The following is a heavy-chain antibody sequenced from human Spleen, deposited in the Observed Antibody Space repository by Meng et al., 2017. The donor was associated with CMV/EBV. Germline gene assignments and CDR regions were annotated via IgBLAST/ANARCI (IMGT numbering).Heavy chain of an antibody. CDR3: AKDVYAGQVVYYYYGMDV. V-gene: IGHV3-30-3*01. CDR2: ILYNGNQK. CDR1: GFTFRIYA. Sequence: GGSLRLSCAASGFTFRIYAVHWVRQAPGKGLEWVGVILYNGNQKYYADSVRGRFTLSRDNSKNTVYLQINSLRPEETAVYYCAKDVYAGQVVYYYYGMDVWGQGTTVTVSS. D-gene: IGHD2/OR15-2a*01. J-gene: IGHJ6*02.